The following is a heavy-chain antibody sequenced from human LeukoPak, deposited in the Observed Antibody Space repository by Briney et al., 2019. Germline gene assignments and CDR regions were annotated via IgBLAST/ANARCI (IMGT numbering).Heavy chain of an antibody. CDR2: IYSGGST. V-gene: IGHV3-53*04. CDR1: GFTVSSNY. J-gene: IGHJ4*02. CDR3: ARGYSSGWYYFDY. D-gene: IGHD6-19*01. Sequence: GGSLRLSCAASGFTVSSNYMSWVRQAPGKGLEWVSVIYSGGSTYYADSVKGRFTISRHNSKNTLYLQMNSLRAEDTAVYYCARGYSSGWYYFDYWGQGTLVTASS.